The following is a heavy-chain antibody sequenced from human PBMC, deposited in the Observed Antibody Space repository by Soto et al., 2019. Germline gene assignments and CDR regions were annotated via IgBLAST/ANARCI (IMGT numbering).Heavy chain of an antibody. Sequence: PCGSLRLSCAASGFTFTRYSINRVRHSPGKWLEWVSSISSTTNYIYYGDSMKGRFTISRDNAKNSLYLEMNSLRAEDTAVYYCARESEDLTSNFDYWGQGTLVTVSS. J-gene: IGHJ4*02. V-gene: IGHV3-21*06. CDR1: GFTFTRYS. CDR2: ISSTTNYI. CDR3: ARESEDLTSNFDY.